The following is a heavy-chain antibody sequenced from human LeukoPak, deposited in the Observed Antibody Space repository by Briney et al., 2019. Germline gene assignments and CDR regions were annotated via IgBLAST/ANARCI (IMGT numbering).Heavy chain of an antibody. J-gene: IGHJ5*02. V-gene: IGHV1-46*01. Sequence: ASVRVSCKASGYTLTSYYMHWVRQAPGQGLEWMGIINPSGGSTSYAQKFQGRVTITRDTSTSTVYMELSSLRFEDTAVYYCARGAQCSSSWYWFDPWGQGTLVTVSS. D-gene: IGHD6-13*01. CDR1: GYTLTSYY. CDR2: INPSGGST. CDR3: ARGAQCSSSWYWFDP.